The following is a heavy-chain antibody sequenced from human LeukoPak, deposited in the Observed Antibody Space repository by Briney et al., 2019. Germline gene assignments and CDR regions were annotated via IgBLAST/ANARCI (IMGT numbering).Heavy chain of an antibody. CDR1: VGSIIRYY. CDR3: ARVSPGPYGDYGKGDDAFDI. V-gene: IGHV4-59*01. CDR2: IYYSGST. J-gene: IGHJ3*02. D-gene: IGHD4-17*01. Sequence: SETLSLTCTVSVGSIIRYYWGWMRHPPGKELQEIAYIYYSGSTNYNPSLKSRVTISVDTSKNQFSLKLSSVTAADTAVYYCARVSPGPYGDYGKGDDAFDIWGEGTMVSVSS.